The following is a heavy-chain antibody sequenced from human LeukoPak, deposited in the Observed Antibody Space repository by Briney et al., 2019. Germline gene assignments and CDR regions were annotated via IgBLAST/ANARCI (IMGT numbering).Heavy chain of an antibody. J-gene: IGHJ4*02. D-gene: IGHD3-9*01. CDR3: AKDRYDILTSFDY. CDR2: ISWNSGSV. V-gene: IGHV3-9*01. CDR1: GASISSYY. Sequence: LSLTCTVSGASISSYYWSWLRQSPGKGLEWVSGISWNSGSVGYADSVKGRFTISRDNAKNSLYLQMNSLRTEDTALYYCAKDRYDILTSFDYWGRGTLVTVSS.